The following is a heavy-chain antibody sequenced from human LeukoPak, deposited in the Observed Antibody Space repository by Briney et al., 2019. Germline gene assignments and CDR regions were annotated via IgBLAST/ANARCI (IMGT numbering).Heavy chain of an antibody. CDR1: GFTFSSYA. D-gene: IGHD4-17*01. J-gene: IGHJ4*02. CDR3: ARETTYGDYFDY. CDR2: ISYDGSNK. V-gene: IGHV3-30-3*01. Sequence: GGSLRLSCAASGFTFSSYAMHWVRQAPGKGLEWVAVISYDGSNKYYADSVKGRFTISRDNSKNTLYLRMNSLRAEDTAVYYCARETTYGDYFDYWGQGTLVTVSS.